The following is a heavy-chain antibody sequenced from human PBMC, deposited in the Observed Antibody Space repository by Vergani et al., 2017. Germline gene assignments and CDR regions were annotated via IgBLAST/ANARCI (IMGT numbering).Heavy chain of an antibody. Sequence: QLHLQESGPGLVKPSETLSLTCTVSGGSITSSSYYWGWIRQPPGKGLEWIGNIYHSGGAYYNPSLKGRVTISVDTSSNQFSLYLTSVTAADTAVYYCARSRIYYGAGSPDYWGQGTLVTVSS. D-gene: IGHD3-10*01. CDR2: IYHSGGA. CDR1: GGSITSSSYY. V-gene: IGHV4-39*07. J-gene: IGHJ4*02. CDR3: ARSRIYYGAGSPDY.